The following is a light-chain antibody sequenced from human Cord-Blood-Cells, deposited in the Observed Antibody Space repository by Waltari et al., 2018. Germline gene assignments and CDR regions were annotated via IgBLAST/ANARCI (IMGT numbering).Light chain of an antibody. CDR3: CSYAGSYTWV. CDR1: SSDVRGYNY. J-gene: IGLJ3*02. V-gene: IGLV2-11*01. CDR2: DVS. Sequence: QSALTQPRAVSGSPGQSVTISCTGPSSDVRGYNYVSWYQQHPGKAPKLMIYDVSKRPSGVPDRCSGSKSGNTAALTISGLQAEDEADYYCCSYAGSYTWVFGGGTKLTGL.